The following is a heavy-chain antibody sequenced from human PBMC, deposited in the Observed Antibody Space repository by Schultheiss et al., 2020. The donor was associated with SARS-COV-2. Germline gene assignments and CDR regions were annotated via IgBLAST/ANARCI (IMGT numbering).Heavy chain of an antibody. CDR3: ARGATTNYGDGMDV. V-gene: IGHV1-18*01. Sequence: ASVKVSCKASGYTFTSYGISWVRQAPGQGLEWMGWISAYNGNTNYAQKLQGRVTMTRDTSISTAYMELSRLRSDDTAVYYCARGATTNYGDGMDVWGQGTTVTVSS. J-gene: IGHJ6*02. CDR1: GYTFTSYG. CDR2: ISAYNGNT. D-gene: IGHD1-7*01.